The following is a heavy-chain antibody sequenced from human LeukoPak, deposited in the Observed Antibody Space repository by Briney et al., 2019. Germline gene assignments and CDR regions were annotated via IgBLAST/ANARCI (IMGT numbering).Heavy chain of an antibody. D-gene: IGHD3-3*01. CDR1: GGSISSYY. Sequence: SETLSLTCTVSGGSISSYYWSWIRQPPGKGLEWIGYIYYSGSTNYNPSLKSRVTISVNTSKNQFSLKLSSVTAADTAVYYCARGIFGVVTRPYFDYWGQGTLVTVSS. V-gene: IGHV4-59*01. CDR2: IYYSGST. CDR3: ARGIFGVVTRPYFDY. J-gene: IGHJ4*02.